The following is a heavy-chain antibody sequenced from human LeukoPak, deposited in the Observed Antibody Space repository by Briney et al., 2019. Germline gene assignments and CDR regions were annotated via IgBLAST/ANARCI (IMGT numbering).Heavy chain of an antibody. CDR1: GFTFSSYW. CDR2: MKYDGSKK. V-gene: IGHV3-7*01. Sequence: GGSLRLSCAASGFTFSSYWMGWVRQAPGKGLEWVANMKYDGSKKYYVDSVKGRFTISGDNAKHSLYLQMNSLRPEDTAVYYCARDYYYYMDLWGKGTTVTVSS. CDR3: ARDYYYYMDL. J-gene: IGHJ6*03.